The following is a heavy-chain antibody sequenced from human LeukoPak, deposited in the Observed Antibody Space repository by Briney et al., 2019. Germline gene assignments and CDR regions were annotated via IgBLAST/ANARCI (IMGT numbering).Heavy chain of an antibody. CDR2: NSAYNGNT. V-gene: IGHV1-18*01. Sequence: ASVKVSCKASGYTFNIYGITWVRQAPGQGLEWMGWNSAYNGNTKYAQKVQGRVTMTTDTSTKTAYMELRSLRYDDTAIYYCARGDSSSWYGAWVYWGQGTLVTVSS. J-gene: IGHJ4*02. CDR1: GYTFNIYG. CDR3: ARGDSSSWYGAWVY. D-gene: IGHD6-13*01.